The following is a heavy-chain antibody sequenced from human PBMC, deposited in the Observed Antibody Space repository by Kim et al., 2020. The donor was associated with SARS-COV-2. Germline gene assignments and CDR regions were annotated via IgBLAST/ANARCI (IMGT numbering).Heavy chain of an antibody. J-gene: IGHJ4*02. CDR2: GSQK. V-gene: IGHV3-7*01. Sequence: GSQKYYVEPVKGRFTISRDNAKKSLNLQMNSLRADDTAVYYCARDQLGLNYWGQGTLVTVSS. CDR3: ARDQLGLNY. D-gene: IGHD7-27*01.